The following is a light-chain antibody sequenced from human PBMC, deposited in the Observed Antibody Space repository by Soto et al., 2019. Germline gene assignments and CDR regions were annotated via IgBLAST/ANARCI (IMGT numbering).Light chain of an antibody. Sequence: QSVLPQPPSASGSPGQSVTISCTGTTSDIGVYDFVSWYQHHPGKAPRLIIYEVVQRPSGVPDRFSGSKSGNTASLTVSGLQAADESDYFCKSYAGSNTYVFGSGTKLTVL. J-gene: IGLJ1*01. CDR3: KSYAGSNTYV. V-gene: IGLV2-8*01. CDR2: EVV. CDR1: TSDIGVYDF.